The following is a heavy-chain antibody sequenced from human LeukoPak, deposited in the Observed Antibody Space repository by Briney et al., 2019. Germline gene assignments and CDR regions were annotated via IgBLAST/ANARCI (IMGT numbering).Heavy chain of an antibody. CDR2: IKQDGSEK. CDR1: GFTFSNYW. D-gene: IGHD2-2*01. V-gene: IGHV3-7*01. Sequence: PGGSLRLSCAASGFTFSNYWMSWVRQAPGKGLEWVANIKQDGSEKFYVDSVKGRFTISRDNAKNSLYLQMNSQRAEDTAVYYCARNQLLSRYYFDYWGQGTLVTVSS. J-gene: IGHJ4*02. CDR3: ARNQLLSRYYFDY.